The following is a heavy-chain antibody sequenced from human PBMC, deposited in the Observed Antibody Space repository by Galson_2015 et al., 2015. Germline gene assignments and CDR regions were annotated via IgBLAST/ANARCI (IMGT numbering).Heavy chain of an antibody. Sequence: SLRLSCAASGFTFSSYGMHWVRQAPGKGLEWVAVIWYDGSDKYYADSVKGRFTISRDNSKNTLYLQMNSLRAEDTAVYYCAREGLEYRYYYYYMDVWGKGTTVTVSS. CDR3: AREGLEYRYYYYYMDV. CDR1: GFTFSSYG. CDR2: IWYDGSDK. J-gene: IGHJ6*03. V-gene: IGHV3-33*01. D-gene: IGHD3/OR15-3a*01.